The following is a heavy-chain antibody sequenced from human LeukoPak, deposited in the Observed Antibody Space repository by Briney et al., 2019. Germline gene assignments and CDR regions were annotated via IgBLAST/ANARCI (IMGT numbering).Heavy chain of an antibody. Sequence: PGGSLRLSCAASGFTFSRYWMHWVRQAPGKGLVWVSRINSDGNSIGYADSVRGRFTISRDNSKNTLYLQMNSLRAEDTAVYYCASLGKGGASYWGQGTLVTVSS. D-gene: IGHD1-26*01. CDR2: INSDGNSI. J-gene: IGHJ4*02. CDR3: ASLGKGGASY. CDR1: GFTFSRYW. V-gene: IGHV3-74*01.